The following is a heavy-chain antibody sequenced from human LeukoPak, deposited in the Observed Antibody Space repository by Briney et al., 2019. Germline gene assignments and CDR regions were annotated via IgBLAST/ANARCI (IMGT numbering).Heavy chain of an antibody. CDR3: ARMGYYYYYMDV. V-gene: IGHV1-18*01. Sequence: ASVKVSCKASGGTFSSYAISWVRQAPGQGLEWMGWISAYNGNTNYAQKLQGRVTMTTDTSTSTAYMELRSLRSDDTAVYYCARMGYYYYYMDVWGKGTTVTVSS. CDR2: ISAYNGNT. D-gene: IGHD3-16*01. CDR1: GGTFSSYA. J-gene: IGHJ6*03.